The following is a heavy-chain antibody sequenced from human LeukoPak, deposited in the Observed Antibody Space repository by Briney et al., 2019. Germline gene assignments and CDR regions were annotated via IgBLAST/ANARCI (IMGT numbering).Heavy chain of an antibody. CDR1: GFTFYDYA. D-gene: IGHD6-6*01. V-gene: IGHV3-9*01. J-gene: IGHJ4*02. Sequence: PGGSLRLSCAASGFTFYDYAMHWVRQAPGKGLEWVSGISWNSGSIGYADSVKGRFTISRDNAKNSLYLQMNSLRAEDTALYYCAKATKGAARHSTFDYWGQGTLVTVSS. CDR3: AKATKGAARHSTFDY. CDR2: ISWNSGSI.